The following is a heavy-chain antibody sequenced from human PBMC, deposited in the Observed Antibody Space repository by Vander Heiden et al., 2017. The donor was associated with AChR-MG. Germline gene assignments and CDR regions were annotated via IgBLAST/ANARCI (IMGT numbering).Heavy chain of an antibody. CDR3: AREKGYGDPWYFDL. CDR1: GGPISSGGYY. J-gene: IGHJ2*01. D-gene: IGHD4-17*01. CDR2: IYYSGST. V-gene: IGHV4-31*03. Sequence: QVQLQESGPGLVKPSQTLSLTCTVSGGPISSGGYYWSWIRQHPGKGLEWIGYIYYSGSTYYNPSLKSRVTISVDTSKNQFSLKLSSVTAADTAVYYCAREKGYGDPWYFDLWGRGTLVTVSS.